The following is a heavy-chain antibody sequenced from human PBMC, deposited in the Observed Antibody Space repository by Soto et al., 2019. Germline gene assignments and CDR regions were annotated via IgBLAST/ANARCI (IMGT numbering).Heavy chain of an antibody. V-gene: IGHV3-11*05. J-gene: IGHJ4*02. CDR3: ARDLSERY. Sequence: GGSLRLSCAASGFTFGASALQWVRQASGKGLEWVSYISPTSSFTNYADSVKGRFTISRDNAKSSLYLQVNSLRAEDTAVYYCARDLSERYWGQGTLVTVSS. CDR1: GFTFGASA. CDR2: ISPTSSFT.